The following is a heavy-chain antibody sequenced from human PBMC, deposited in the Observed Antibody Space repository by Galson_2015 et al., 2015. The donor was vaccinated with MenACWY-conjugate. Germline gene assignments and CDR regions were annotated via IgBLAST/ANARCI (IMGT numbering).Heavy chain of an antibody. CDR1: GYRLSTYW. CDR3: ASASDGNFVWDH. CDR2: IYLRDSTT. D-gene: IGHD4-23*01. V-gene: IGHV5-51*01. Sequence: QSGAELKKPGESLRISCKASGYRLSTYWIGWVRQMPGKGLEWMGIIYLRDSTTKYSPSLHGQVTISADKSLNTAYLRWGGLQASDTAMYFCASASDGNFVWDHWGQGTLVTVSS. J-gene: IGHJ4*02.